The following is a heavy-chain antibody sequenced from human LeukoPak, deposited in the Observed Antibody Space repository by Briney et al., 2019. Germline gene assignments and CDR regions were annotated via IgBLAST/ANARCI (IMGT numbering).Heavy chain of an antibody. CDR3: AKVHRAYDYDSGSYYDSGFDY. CDR2: IKQDGSEK. J-gene: IGHJ4*02. V-gene: IGHV3-7*03. CDR1: GFSLSSYW. D-gene: IGHD3-10*01. Sequence: GGSLRLSCAASGFSLSSYWMTWVRQAPGKGLEWVANIKQDGSEKNYVDSVKGRFTISRDNAKNSLYLQMNSLRAEDTAIYYCAKVHRAYDYDSGSYYDSGFDYWGQGTLVTVSS.